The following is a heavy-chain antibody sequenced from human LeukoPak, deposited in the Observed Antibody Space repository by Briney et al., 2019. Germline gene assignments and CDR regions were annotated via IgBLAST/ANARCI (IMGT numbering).Heavy chain of an antibody. CDR1: GYTFTSYG. CDR3: AGIAAAGIYFQH. CDR2: ISAYNGNT. Sequence: WASVKVSCKASGYTFTSYGISWARQAPGQGLEWMGWISAYNGNTNYAQKLQGRVTMTTDTSTSTAYMELRSLRSDDTAVYYCAGIAAAGIYFQHWGQGTLVTVSS. J-gene: IGHJ1*01. D-gene: IGHD6-13*01. V-gene: IGHV1-18*01.